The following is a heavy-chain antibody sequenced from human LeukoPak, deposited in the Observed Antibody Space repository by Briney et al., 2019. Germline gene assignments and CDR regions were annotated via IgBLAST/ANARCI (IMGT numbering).Heavy chain of an antibody. D-gene: IGHD3-3*01. Sequence: ASVKVSCKASGYTFSNYGISWVRQAPGQGLEWMGRIIPILGIANYAQKFQGRVTITADKSTSTAYMELSSLRSEDTAVYYCARTEWLSSSTFDYWGQGTLVTVSS. CDR3: ARTEWLSSSTFDY. J-gene: IGHJ4*02. CDR1: GYTFSNYG. CDR2: IIPILGIA. V-gene: IGHV1-69*04.